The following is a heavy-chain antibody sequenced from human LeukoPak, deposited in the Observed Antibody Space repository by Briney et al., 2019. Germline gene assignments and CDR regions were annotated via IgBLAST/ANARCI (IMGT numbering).Heavy chain of an antibody. Sequence: GGSLRLSCAASGFTFSSYAMSWVRQAPGKGLEWVSAISGSGGSTYYADSVKGRFTISRDNSKNTLYLQMNSLRTEDTAVYYCAKEFSDYYDSSGYPQVGAFDIWGQGTKVTVSS. J-gene: IGHJ3*02. V-gene: IGHV3-23*01. D-gene: IGHD3-22*01. CDR1: GFTFSSYA. CDR2: ISGSGGST. CDR3: AKEFSDYYDSSGYPQVGAFDI.